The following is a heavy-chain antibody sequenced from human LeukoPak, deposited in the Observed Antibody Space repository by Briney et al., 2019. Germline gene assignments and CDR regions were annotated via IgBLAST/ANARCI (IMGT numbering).Heavy chain of an antibody. CDR2: VYPGDSDT. V-gene: IGHV5-51*01. Sequence: GESLKIYCTASGYSFTSYWIAWVRQMPGKGLEWMGIVYPGDSDTRYSPSFQGQVTISADKSISTAYLQWSSLKASDTAMYYCARLDIVATLALDYWGQGALVTVSS. CDR3: ARLDIVATLALDY. J-gene: IGHJ4*02. D-gene: IGHD5-12*01. CDR1: GYSFTSYW.